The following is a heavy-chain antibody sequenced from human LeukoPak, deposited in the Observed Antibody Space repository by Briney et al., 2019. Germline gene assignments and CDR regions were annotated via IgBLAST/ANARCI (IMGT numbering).Heavy chain of an antibody. CDR3: ARVIFDYGDYGPVDY. CDR2: IYYSGST. J-gene: IGHJ4*02. CDR1: GGSFSGYY. D-gene: IGHD4-17*01. V-gene: IGHV4-31*11. Sequence: SETLSLTCAVYGGSFSGYYWSWIRQHPGKGLEWIGYIYYSGSTYYNPSLKSRVTISVDTSKNQFSLKLSSVTAADTAVYYCARVIFDYGDYGPVDYWGQGTLVTVSS.